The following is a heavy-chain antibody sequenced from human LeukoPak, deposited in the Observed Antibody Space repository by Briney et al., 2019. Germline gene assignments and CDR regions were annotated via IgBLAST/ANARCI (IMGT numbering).Heavy chain of an antibody. V-gene: IGHV4-59*01. J-gene: IGHJ4*02. D-gene: IGHD5-12*01. CDR1: GGSISSYY. CDR3: ARGYSGYDRYDY. CDR2: IYYSGST. Sequence: SETLSLTRTVSGGSISSYYWSWIRQPPGKGLEWIGYIYYSGSTNYNPSLKSRVTISVDTSKNQFSLKLSSVTAADTAVYYCARGYSGYDRYDYWGQGTLVTVSS.